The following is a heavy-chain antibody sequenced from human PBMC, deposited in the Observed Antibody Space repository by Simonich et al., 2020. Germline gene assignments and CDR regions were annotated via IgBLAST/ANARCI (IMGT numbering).Heavy chain of an antibody. D-gene: IGHD7-27*01. CDR3: ARGPRWTGDDAFDI. Sequence: QVQLVQSGAEVKKPGASVKVSCKASGYTFTGSYMHGVRQAPGQGLEWMGWINPNRGVTNSAQKFQGRVTMTRDTSISTAYMELSRLRSDDTAVYYCARGPRWTGDDAFDIWGQGTMVTVSS. J-gene: IGHJ3*02. CDR2: INPNRGVT. V-gene: IGHV1-2*02. CDR1: GYTFTGSY.